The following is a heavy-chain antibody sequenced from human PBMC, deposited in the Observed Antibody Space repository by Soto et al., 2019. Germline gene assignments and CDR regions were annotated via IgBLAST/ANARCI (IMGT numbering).Heavy chain of an antibody. CDR1: GFTFSSFA. CDR3: VARGSGWNHW. CDR2: IGTSASIT. D-gene: IGHD6-19*01. J-gene: IGHJ4*02. V-gene: IGHV3-23*01. Sequence: EVQLLESGGNLVQPGGSLRLSCAASGFTFSSFAMSWVRQAPGKGLEWVSVIGTSASITAYADSVRGRFTISRDNSKNTLYLQMNSLRAEDTAVYYCVARGSGWNHWGGQGTLVTVSS.